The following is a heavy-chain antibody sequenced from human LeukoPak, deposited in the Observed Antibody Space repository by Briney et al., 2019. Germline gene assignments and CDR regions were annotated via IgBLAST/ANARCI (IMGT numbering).Heavy chain of an antibody. D-gene: IGHD3-10*01. J-gene: IGHJ6*02. CDR1: GYTFTGYY. V-gene: IGHV1-2*04. CDR2: INPNSGGT. CDR3: ARDAGPRDYYGSGDNYYYYYGMDV. Sequence: ASVKVSCKASGYTFTGYYMHWVRQAPGQGLEWMGWINPNSGGTNYAQKFQGWVTMTRDTSISTAYMELSRLRSDDTAVYYCARDAGPRDYYGSGDNYYYYYGMDVWGQGTTVTVSS.